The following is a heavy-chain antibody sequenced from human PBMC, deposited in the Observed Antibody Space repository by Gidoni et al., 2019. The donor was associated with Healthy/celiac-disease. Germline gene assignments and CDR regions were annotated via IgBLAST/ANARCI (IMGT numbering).Heavy chain of an antibody. D-gene: IGHD3-3*01. CDR1: GFTFSDYY. Sequence: EVQLVESGGGLVQPGGSLRLSCAAAGFTFSDYYMDWVRQAPGKGLEWVGRTRNKANSYTTEYAASVKGRFTISRDDSKNSLYLQMNSLKTEDTAVYYCARERITIFGVVISYFDYWGQGTLVTVSS. V-gene: IGHV3-72*01. CDR3: ARERITIFGVVISYFDY. CDR2: TRNKANSYTT. J-gene: IGHJ4*02.